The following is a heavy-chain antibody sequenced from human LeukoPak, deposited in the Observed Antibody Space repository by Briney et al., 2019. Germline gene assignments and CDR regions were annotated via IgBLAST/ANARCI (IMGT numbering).Heavy chain of an antibody. V-gene: IGHV3-48*04. Sequence: GGSLRLSCTVSGFTVSSNSMSWVRQAPGKGLEWVSYISSSGSTIYYADSVKGRFTISRDNAKNSLYLQMNSLRAEDTAVYYCARAGITMVRGVMVYWGQGTLVTVSS. J-gene: IGHJ4*02. CDR2: ISSSGSTI. D-gene: IGHD3-10*01. CDR1: GFTVSSNS. CDR3: ARAGITMVRGVMVY.